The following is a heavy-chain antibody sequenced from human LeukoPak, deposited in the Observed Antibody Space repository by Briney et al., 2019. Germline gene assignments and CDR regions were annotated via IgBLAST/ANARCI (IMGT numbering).Heavy chain of an antibody. D-gene: IGHD3-16*01. Sequence: SETLSLTCTVSGGSISPYYWSWIRQPPGKGLEWIAYITHSGSTVYNPSLKSRATISLDTSKKHFSLKLSSVTAADTAVYYCATRGQSGHHYYYMDVWGKGTTVTVSS. CDR3: ATRGQSGHHYYYMDV. V-gene: IGHV4-59*12. CDR2: ITHSGST. CDR1: GGSISPYY. J-gene: IGHJ6*03.